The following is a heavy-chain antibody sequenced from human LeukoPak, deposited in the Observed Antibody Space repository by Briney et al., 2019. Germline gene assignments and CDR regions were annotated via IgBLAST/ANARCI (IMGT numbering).Heavy chain of an antibody. Sequence: KPSETLSLTCAAYGGSFSGYYWSWIRQPPGKGLVWIGEINHSGSTNYNPSLKSRVTISVDTSKNQFSLKLSSVTAADTAVYYCARHLRSGSYWEYFDYWGQGTLVTVSS. CDR2: INHSGST. D-gene: IGHD1-26*01. V-gene: IGHV4-34*01. CDR1: GGSFSGYY. J-gene: IGHJ4*02. CDR3: ARHLRSGSYWEYFDY.